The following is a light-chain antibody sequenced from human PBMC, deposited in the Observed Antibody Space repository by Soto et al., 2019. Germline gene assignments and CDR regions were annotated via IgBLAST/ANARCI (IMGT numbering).Light chain of an antibody. J-gene: IGKJ2*01. CDR2: AAS. Sequence: DIQMTQSPSSLYASVGDRVTITCRASQSISNSLNWYQQKPGKAPNLLIYAASRLQSGVPSRFSGSGSGTDFTLTISSLQPEDFATFYCQQSYSTPRTFGQGTKLEIK. CDR1: QSISNS. V-gene: IGKV1-39*01. CDR3: QQSYSTPRT.